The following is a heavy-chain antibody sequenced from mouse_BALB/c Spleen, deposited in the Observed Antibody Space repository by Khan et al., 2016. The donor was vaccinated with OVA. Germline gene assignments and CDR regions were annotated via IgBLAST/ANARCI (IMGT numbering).Heavy chain of an antibody. V-gene: IGHV5-6*01. CDR2: ISSDGTYT. J-gene: IGHJ3*01. D-gene: IGHD4-1*01. Sequence: EVKLMESGGDLVKPGGSLKLSCAASGFTFSNYGMSWVRQTPDKRLEWVATISSDGTYTYYPDSVKGRFTISRNNAKHTLYLQMSSLKSEDTAMYYCTSHVTGSFAYWGQGTLVTVSA. CDR1: GFTFSNYG. CDR3: TSHVTGSFAY.